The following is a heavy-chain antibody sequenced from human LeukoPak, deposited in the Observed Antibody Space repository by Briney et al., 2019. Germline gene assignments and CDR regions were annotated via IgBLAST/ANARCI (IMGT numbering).Heavy chain of an antibody. J-gene: IGHJ4*02. D-gene: IGHD3-10*01. Sequence: GGSLRLSCEASGFNFSTNGMHWVRQAPGKGLEWVSFIRFDGTKTFYGDSVRGRFTISRDNSKNTLYLQSSSLRGDDTAVYYCARDFDDVSGNYYYIPDYWGQGTLVTVSS. CDR2: IRFDGTKT. V-gene: IGHV3-30*02. CDR1: GFNFSTNG. CDR3: ARDFDDVSGNYYYIPDY.